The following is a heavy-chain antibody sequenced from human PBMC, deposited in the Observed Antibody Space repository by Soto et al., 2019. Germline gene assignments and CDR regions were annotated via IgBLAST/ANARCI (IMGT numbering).Heavy chain of an antibody. CDR3: VRYSSSWYWFGP. CDR1: GGSVSSGSYY. Sequence: PSETLSLTCTVSGGSVSSGSYYWSWIRQPPGKGLEWIGYIYYSGSTNYNPSLKSRVTISVDTSKNQFSLKLSSVTAADTAVYYCVRYSSSWYWFGPWGQGTLVTVSS. V-gene: IGHV4-61*01. D-gene: IGHD6-13*01. J-gene: IGHJ5*02. CDR2: IYYSGST.